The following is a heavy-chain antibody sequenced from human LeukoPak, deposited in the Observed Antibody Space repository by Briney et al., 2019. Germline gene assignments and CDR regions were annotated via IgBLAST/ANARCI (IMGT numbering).Heavy chain of an antibody. CDR3: ATEYCTSTSCYNYFQD. Sequence: PGGSLRLSCAASGFTFSNAWMNWVRQAPGKGLEWVGHIKSKSDGGTTDYAAPVKGRFTISRDDSKSTLYLQMNSLKTEDTAVYHCATEYCTSTSCYNYFQDWGQGTLVTVAS. J-gene: IGHJ1*01. V-gene: IGHV3-15*01. CDR1: GFTFSNAW. CDR2: IKSKSDGGTT. D-gene: IGHD2-2*02.